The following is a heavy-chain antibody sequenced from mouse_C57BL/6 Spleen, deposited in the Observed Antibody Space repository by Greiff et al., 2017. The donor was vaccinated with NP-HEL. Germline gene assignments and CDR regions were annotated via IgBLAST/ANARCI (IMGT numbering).Heavy chain of an antibody. CDR3: ARGWLRLQYYFCY. V-gene: IGHV1-69*01. J-gene: IGHJ2*01. D-gene: IGHD2-2*01. CDR2: IDPSDSYT. CDR1: GYTFTSYW. Sequence: QVQLQQPGAELVMPGASVKLSCKASGYTFTSYWMHWVKQRPGQGLEWIGEIDPSDSYTNYNQKFKGKSTLTVDKSSSTAYMQLSSLTSEDSAVYYCARGWLRLQYYFCYWGQGTTLTVSS.